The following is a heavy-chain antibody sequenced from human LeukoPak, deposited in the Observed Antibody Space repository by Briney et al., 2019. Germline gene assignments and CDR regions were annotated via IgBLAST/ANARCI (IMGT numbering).Heavy chain of an antibody. CDR1: GFTFSDHY. Sequence: GGSLRLSCAASGFTFSDHYMDWVRQAPGKGLERIGRTRNKANSYTTEYAASVKGRFTISRDDSKNSLYLQMNSLKTEDTAVYYCAREKYYYDSSTLFDYWGQGTLVTVSS. CDR3: AREKYYYDSSTLFDY. D-gene: IGHD3-22*01. V-gene: IGHV3-72*01. J-gene: IGHJ4*02. CDR2: TRNKANSYTT.